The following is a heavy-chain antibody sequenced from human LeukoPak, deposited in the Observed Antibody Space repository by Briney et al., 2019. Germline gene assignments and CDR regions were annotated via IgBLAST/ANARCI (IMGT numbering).Heavy chain of an antibody. CDR3: ARHLPTSGYSYGYAFDI. J-gene: IGHJ3*02. CDR1: GGSISSGGYY. Sequence: SQTLSLTCAVSGGSISSGGYYWSWIRQPPGKGLEWIGYIYYSGSTNYNPSLKSRVTISVDTSKNQFSLKLSSVTAADTAVYYCARHLPTSGYSYGYAFDIWGQGTMVTVSS. V-gene: IGHV4-61*08. D-gene: IGHD5-18*01. CDR2: IYYSGST.